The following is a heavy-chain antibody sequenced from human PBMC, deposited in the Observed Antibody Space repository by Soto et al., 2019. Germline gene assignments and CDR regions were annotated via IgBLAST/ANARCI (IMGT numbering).Heavy chain of an antibody. J-gene: IGHJ6*02. V-gene: IGHV1-46*01. CDR2: INPSGGST. D-gene: IGHD3-10*01. CDR3: ARKPEPGRAYYYYSGMDV. Sequence: ASVKVSCKASGYTFTSYYMHWVRQAPGQGLEWMGIINPSGGSTSYAQKFQGRVTMTRDTSTSTVYMELSSLRSEDTAVYYCARKPEPGRAYYYYSGMDVWGQGTTVTVSS. CDR1: GYTFTSYY.